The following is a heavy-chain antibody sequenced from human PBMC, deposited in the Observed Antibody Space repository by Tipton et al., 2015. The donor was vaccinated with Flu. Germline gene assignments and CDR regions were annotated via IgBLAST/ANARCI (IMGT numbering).Heavy chain of an antibody. J-gene: IGHJ4*02. CDR2: ICRSGNT. Sequence: TLSLTCSVSGSSMGTGYCWGWIRQPPGKGLEWIANICRSGNTYHNPSLKSRVTISVDTSKSQFSLKLSSVTAADTAVYYCARAVFKIGPDYWGQGALVTVSS. CDR3: ARAVFKIGPDY. D-gene: IGHD1-14*01. CDR1: GSSMGTGYC. V-gene: IGHV4-38-2*01.